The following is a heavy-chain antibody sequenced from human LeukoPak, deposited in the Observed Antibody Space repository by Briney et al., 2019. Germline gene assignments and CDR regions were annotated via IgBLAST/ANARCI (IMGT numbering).Heavy chain of an antibody. D-gene: IGHD2-2*01. CDR2: INPSGGST. CDR1: GYTFTSYY. J-gene: IGHJ4*01. CDR3: ARDPSSTIVVVPAAKYYFDY. V-gene: IGHV1-46*01. Sequence: ASVKVSCKASGYTFTSYYMHWVRQAPGQGLEWMGIINPSGGSTSYAQKFQGRVTMTRDMSTSTVYMELSSLRSEDTAVYYCARDPSSTIVVVPAAKYYFDYWGQEPWSPSPQ.